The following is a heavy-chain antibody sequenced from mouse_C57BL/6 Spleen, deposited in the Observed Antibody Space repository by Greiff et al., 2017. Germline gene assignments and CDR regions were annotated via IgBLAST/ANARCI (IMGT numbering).Heavy chain of an antibody. J-gene: IGHJ2*01. CDR3: ARARTGFPLFDY. CDR2: INYDGSST. Sequence: EVKVVESEGGLVQPGSSMKLSCTASGFTFSDYYMAWVRQVPEKGLEWVANINYDGSSTYYLDSLKSRFIISRDNAKNILYLQMSSLKSEDTATYYCARARTGFPLFDYWGQGTTLTVSS. CDR1: GFTFSDYY. V-gene: IGHV5-16*01.